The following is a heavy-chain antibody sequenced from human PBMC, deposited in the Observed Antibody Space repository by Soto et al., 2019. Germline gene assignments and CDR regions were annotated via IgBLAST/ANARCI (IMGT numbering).Heavy chain of an antibody. Sequence: QVQLQESGSGLVKPSQTLSLTCTVSGGAISSGGYYWSWIRQHPGKGLEWIGYIYYSGSTYYNPSHRSQVTISVDTSKNPFSLKLSSVTAADTAVYYCAGWQYYYGSGSYSGDQDYWGQGTLVTVSS. CDR1: GGAISSGGYY. V-gene: IGHV4-31*01. D-gene: IGHD3-10*01. J-gene: IGHJ4*02. CDR2: IYYSGST. CDR3: AGWQYYYGSGSYSGDQDY.